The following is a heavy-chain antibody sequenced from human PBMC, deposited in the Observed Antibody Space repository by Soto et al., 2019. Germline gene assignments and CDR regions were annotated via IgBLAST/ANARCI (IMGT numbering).Heavy chain of an antibody. J-gene: IGHJ4*02. V-gene: IGHV4-59*01. CDR3: ARLGGVAARTVDY. CDR1: GGYINDFF. CDR2: IYYSGRT. Sequence: QVQLQESGPGLMKPSETLSLTCTVSGGYINDFFWSWIRQPPGKGLEWIGYIYYSGRTDYNPSPKRRDTISLDTSKNQFSLKRSSMTAADTAVYHWARLGGVAARTVDYWGRGTLVTVSS. D-gene: IGHD6-6*01.